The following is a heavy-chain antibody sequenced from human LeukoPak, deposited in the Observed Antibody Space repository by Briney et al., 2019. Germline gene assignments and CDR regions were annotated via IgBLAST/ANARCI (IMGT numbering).Heavy chain of an antibody. Sequence: GGSLRLSCAASGFTFSSYGMHWVRQAPGKGLEWVAVISYDGSNKYYADSVKGRFTISRDNSKNTLYLQMNSLRAEDTAVYYCAKCCYCSGGSCSDYWGQGTLVTVSS. CDR1: GFTFSSYG. J-gene: IGHJ4*02. CDR2: ISYDGSNK. D-gene: IGHD2-15*01. V-gene: IGHV3-30*18. CDR3: AKCCYCSGGSCSDY.